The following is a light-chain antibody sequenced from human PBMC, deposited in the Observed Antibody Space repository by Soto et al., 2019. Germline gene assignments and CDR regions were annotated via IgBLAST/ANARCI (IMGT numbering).Light chain of an antibody. CDR2: AAS. CDR1: QSISSY. J-gene: IGKJ4*01. V-gene: IGKV1-39*01. Sequence: DIQMTKSPSSLSASVGDRVTISCRAIQSISSYLNWYQQKPGKAPKLLIYAASSLQSGVPSRFSGSGSGTDFTLTISSLQPEDFATYYCQQSYSTPLTFGGGTKVDI. CDR3: QQSYSTPLT.